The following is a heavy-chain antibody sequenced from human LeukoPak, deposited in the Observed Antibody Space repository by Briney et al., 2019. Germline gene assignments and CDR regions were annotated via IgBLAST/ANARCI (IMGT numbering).Heavy chain of an antibody. D-gene: IGHD2-2*01. J-gene: IGHJ4*02. CDR1: GYSFTSYW. CDR3: ARPLGYCSSTSCPFDY. V-gene: IGHV5-51*01. Sequence: GESLKISCKGSGYSFTSYWIGWVRQMPGKGLEWMGIIYPGDSDTRYSPSFQGQVTISADKSISTAYLQWSSLRSEDTAVYYCARPLGYCSSTSCPFDYWGQGTLVTVSS. CDR2: IYPGDSDT.